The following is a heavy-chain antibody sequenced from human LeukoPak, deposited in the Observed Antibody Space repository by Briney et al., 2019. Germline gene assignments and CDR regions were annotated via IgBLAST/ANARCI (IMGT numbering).Heavy chain of an antibody. Sequence: SETLSLTCTVSGGSISSGGYYWSWIRQHPGKGLEWIGYFSYSGSTYYNPSLKSRVTISVDTSKNHFSLKLSSVTAADTAVYYCARGGITGTTPPGFDPWGQGTLVTVSS. CDR3: ARGGITGTTPPGFDP. CDR1: GGSISSGGYY. J-gene: IGHJ5*02. D-gene: IGHD1-14*01. CDR2: FSYSGST. V-gene: IGHV4-31*03.